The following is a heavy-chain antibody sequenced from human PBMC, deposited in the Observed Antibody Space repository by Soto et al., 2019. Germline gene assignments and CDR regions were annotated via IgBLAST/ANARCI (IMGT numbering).Heavy chain of an antibody. CDR1: GYTFTSYF. V-gene: IGHV1-3*04. J-gene: IGHJ4*02. CDR3: VRDFVGAADY. D-gene: IGHD1-26*01. CDR2: INTGNGNT. Sequence: QVQLVQSGTEVKEPGASVKVSCKASGYTFTSYFMHWLRQAPGQRLEWMGWINTGNGNTMYSQKLQGRVTIARDTFASTVNMVLSSLTSEDTAVYYCVRDFVGAADYWGQGTLVTVSS.